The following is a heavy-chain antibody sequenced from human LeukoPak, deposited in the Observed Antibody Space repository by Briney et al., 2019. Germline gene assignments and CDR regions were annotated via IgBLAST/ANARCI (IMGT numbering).Heavy chain of an antibody. D-gene: IGHD2-2*01. CDR3: ARGHFHQVPAATSLPYYYYYGMDV. Sequence: SETLSLTCAVSGGSISSGGYSWSWIRQPPGKGLEWIGYIYHSGSTYYNPSLKSRVTISVDRSKNQFSLKLSSVTAADTAVYYCARGHFHQVPAATSLPYYYYYGMDVWGQGTTVTVSS. CDR1: GGSISSGGYS. J-gene: IGHJ6*02. V-gene: IGHV4-30-2*01. CDR2: IYHSGST.